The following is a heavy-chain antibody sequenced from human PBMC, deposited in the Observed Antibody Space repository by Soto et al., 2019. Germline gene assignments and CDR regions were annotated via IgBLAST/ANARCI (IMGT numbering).Heavy chain of an antibody. V-gene: IGHV1-46*01. CDR1: GYTFTGYY. CDR2: INPSGGST. Sequence: ASVKVSCKASGYTFTGYYMHWVRQAPGQGLEWMGIINPSGGSTSYAQKFQGRVTMTRDTSTSTVYMELSSLRSEDTAVYYCARDRHYDFWSGYSDYFDYWGQGTLVTVS. D-gene: IGHD3-3*01. CDR3: ARDRHYDFWSGYSDYFDY. J-gene: IGHJ4*02.